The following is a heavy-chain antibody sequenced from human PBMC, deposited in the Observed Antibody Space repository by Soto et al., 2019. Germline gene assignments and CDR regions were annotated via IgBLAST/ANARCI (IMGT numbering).Heavy chain of an antibody. CDR2: IYSTGTT. CDR1: GFTVGNNY. J-gene: IGHJ4*02. D-gene: IGHD3-10*01. V-gene: IGHV3-53*01. Sequence: EVQLVESGGGLIQPGGSLKLSCAASGFTVGNNYMSWVRRAPGKRLEWVSLIYSTGTTKYADSVKGRFTVSRDNAKNTLYLQMNSLRAEDTAVYYCAKDGRGSGSHYNSFGYWGQGTLVTVSS. CDR3: AKDGRGSGSHYNSFGY.